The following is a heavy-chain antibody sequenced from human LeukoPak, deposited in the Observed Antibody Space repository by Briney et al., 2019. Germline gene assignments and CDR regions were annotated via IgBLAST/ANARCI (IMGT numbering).Heavy chain of an antibody. V-gene: IGHV3-43*01. J-gene: IGHJ4*02. Sequence: GGSLSLSCAASGFTFDRFTIHWVRQTPGKGLEWVSLINRRGHTFYADSVKGRFTISRDNSRNSVFLQMNSLRPEDTALYHCAKEVDCPSDCLFFHSWGQGTLVTVSS. CDR1: GFTFDRFT. D-gene: IGHD2-21*02. CDR3: AKEVDCPSDCLFFHS. CDR2: INRRGHT.